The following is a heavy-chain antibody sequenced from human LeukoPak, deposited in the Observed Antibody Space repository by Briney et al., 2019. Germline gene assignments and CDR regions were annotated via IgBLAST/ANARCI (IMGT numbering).Heavy chain of an antibody. CDR1: GFTFSSYW. CDR3: AKDPGYSSSPTRFDP. D-gene: IGHD6-13*01. J-gene: IGHJ5*02. CDR2: ISGSGGST. Sequence: GGSLRLSCAASGFTFSSYWMSWVRQAPGKGLEWVSAISGSGGSTYYADSVKGRFTISRDNSKNTLYLQMNSLRAEDTAVYYCAKDPGYSSSPTRFDPWGQGTLVTVSS. V-gene: IGHV3-23*01.